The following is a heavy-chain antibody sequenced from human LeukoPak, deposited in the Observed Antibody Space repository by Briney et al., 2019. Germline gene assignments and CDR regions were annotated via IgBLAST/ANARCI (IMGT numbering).Heavy chain of an antibody. CDR1: GYTFTSYG. CDR2: ISAYNGNT. D-gene: IGHD2-2*01. CDR3: ARDNGGGSSTSCIACPGY. J-gene: IGHJ4*02. V-gene: IGHV1-18*01. Sequence: ASVNVSCKASGYTFTSYGISWVRQAPGQGLEWMGWISAYNGNTNYAQKLQGRVTMTTDTSTSTAYMELRSLRSDDTAVYYCARDNGGGSSTSCIACPGYWGQGTLVTVSS.